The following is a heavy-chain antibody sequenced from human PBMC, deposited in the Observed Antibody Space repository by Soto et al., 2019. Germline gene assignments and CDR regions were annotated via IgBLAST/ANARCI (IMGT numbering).Heavy chain of an antibody. V-gene: IGHV5-51*01. Sequence: EVQLVQSAAEVKKPGESLKISCQASGYTFSDFWIGWVRQMPGKGLEWMGMLYPGDSETRYSPSFQGQVTITADKSSNTAYLKWSSLKASDTAIYCCARAYGVVIEFDYWGQGTLLTVSS. CDR2: LYPGDSET. CDR1: GYTFSDFW. J-gene: IGHJ4*02. CDR3: ARAYGVVIEFDY. D-gene: IGHD3-3*01.